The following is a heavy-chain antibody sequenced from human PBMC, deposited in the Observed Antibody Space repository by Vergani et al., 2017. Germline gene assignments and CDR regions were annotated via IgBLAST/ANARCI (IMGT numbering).Heavy chain of an antibody. Sequence: QVQLVQSGAEVKKPGASVKVSCKASGYTFTGYYMHWVRQAPGQGLEWMGWINPNSGGTNYAQKFQGRVTMTRDTSISTAYMELSRLRSDDTAVYYCARELSDIVVVVAATRDAFDIWGQGTMVTVSS. CDR3: ARELSDIVVVVAATRDAFDI. CDR1: GYTFTGYY. D-gene: IGHD2-15*01. CDR2: INPNSGGT. J-gene: IGHJ3*02. V-gene: IGHV1-2*02.